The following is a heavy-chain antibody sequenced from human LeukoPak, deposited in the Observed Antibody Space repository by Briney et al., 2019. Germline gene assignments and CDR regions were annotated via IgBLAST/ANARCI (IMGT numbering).Heavy chain of an antibody. J-gene: IGHJ4*02. CDR3: ARTGRITIFGVVTYQSFDY. D-gene: IGHD3-3*01. CDR2: INPSGGST. Sequence: ASVKVSCKASGYTFTSYYMHWVRQAPGQGLEWMGIINPSGGSTSYAQKFQGRVTMTRNTSISTAYMELSSLRSEDTAVYYCARTGRITIFGVVTYQSFDYWGQGTLVTVSS. V-gene: IGHV1-46*01. CDR1: GYTFTSYY.